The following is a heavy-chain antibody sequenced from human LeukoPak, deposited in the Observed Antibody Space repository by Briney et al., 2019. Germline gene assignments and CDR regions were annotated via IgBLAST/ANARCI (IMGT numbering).Heavy chain of an antibody. Sequence: SETLSLTCALYGGFFRRYYYSWIRQPRAKGLEWIGQNKHSRSTKYNPSLKRRVPIPLDTPKNQFSLKLSSVTTADKAVYYCARGTRGLLWFGELLPNDANHEYFQHWGQGTLVTVSS. J-gene: IGHJ1*01. D-gene: IGHD3-10*01. V-gene: IGHV4-34*01. CDR3: ARGTRGLLWFGELLPNDANHEYFQH. CDR1: GGFFRRYY. CDR2: NKHSRST.